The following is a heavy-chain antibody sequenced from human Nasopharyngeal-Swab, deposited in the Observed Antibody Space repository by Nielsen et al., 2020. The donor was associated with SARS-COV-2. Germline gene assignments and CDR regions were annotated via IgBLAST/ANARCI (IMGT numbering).Heavy chain of an antibody. Sequence: SETLSPTCGVYGGSFSGYYWNWIHQAPGKVLEWIGEINYSGSTNYNASPKSRVNMSVDTSKNQFSLRLRSVTAADTAVYYCARLATMIRGDYTTYYNGDMDVWGQGTTVTLSS. V-gene: IGHV4-34*01. CDR2: INYSGST. CDR3: ARLATMIRGDYTTYYNGDMDV. D-gene: IGHD3-10*01. J-gene: IGHJ6*02. CDR1: GGSFSGYY.